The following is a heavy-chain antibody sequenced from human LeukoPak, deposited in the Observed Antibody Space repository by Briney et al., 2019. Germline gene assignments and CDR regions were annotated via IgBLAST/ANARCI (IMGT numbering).Heavy chain of an antibody. Sequence: GGSLRLSCAASGFTFSSYGVHWVRQAPGKGLEWVAVIWYDGSNKYYADSVKGRFTISRDNSKNTLYLQMTSLRAEDTAVYYCASGAYYYDSSGYANAFDIWGQGTMVTVSS. CDR1: GFTFSSYG. J-gene: IGHJ3*02. CDR2: IWYDGSNK. V-gene: IGHV3-33*01. D-gene: IGHD3-22*01. CDR3: ASGAYYYDSSGYANAFDI.